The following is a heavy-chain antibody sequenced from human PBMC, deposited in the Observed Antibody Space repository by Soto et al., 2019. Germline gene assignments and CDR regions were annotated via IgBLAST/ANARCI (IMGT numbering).Heavy chain of an antibody. CDR2: ISAYDDNT. CDR3: ARGGYYDSSGSRNYHYYGMNV. V-gene: IGHV1-18*01. Sequence: QAQLVQSGPEVKKPGASVKVSCKASGYRFTSYGISWVRQAPGQGLEWLGWISAYDDNTKYAQTLQGRVYMSTDTSTNTAYMELRSLRSDDTAMYYCARGGYYDSSGSRNYHYYGMNVWGQGTTVTVSS. J-gene: IGHJ6*02. CDR1: GYRFTSYG. D-gene: IGHD3-22*01.